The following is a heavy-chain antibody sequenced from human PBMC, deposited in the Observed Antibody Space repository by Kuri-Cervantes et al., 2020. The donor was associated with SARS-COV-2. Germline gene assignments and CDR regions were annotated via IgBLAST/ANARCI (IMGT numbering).Heavy chain of an antibody. J-gene: IGHJ5*01. V-gene: IGHV4-59*01. CDR3: AKTSDSGYFYRLWFDS. CDR1: GGSISTSY. D-gene: IGHD3-22*01. Sequence: ESLKISCNVSGGSISTSYWSWIRQPPGKGLEWIGYIYYSGTTNYNPSLNSRVTISVDTSKNQFSLKLSSVTAADTAIYYCAKTSDSGYFYRLWFDSWGQGTLVTVSS. CDR2: IYYSGTT.